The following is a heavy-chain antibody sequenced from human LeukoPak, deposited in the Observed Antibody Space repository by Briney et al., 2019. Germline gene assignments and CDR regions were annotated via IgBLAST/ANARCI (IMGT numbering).Heavy chain of an antibody. D-gene: IGHD2-15*01. CDR2: IYYSGTT. V-gene: IGHV4-39*07. CDR1: GGSISSSSYY. J-gene: IGHJ4*02. Sequence: SETLSLTCTVSGGSISSSSYYWGWIRQPPGKGLEWIGTIYYSGTTYYNPSLKSRVTISIDTSKNQFSLKLSSVTAADTAVYYCARNFPGVGCSGGSCYDYWGQGTLVTVSS. CDR3: ARNFPGVGCSGGSCYDY.